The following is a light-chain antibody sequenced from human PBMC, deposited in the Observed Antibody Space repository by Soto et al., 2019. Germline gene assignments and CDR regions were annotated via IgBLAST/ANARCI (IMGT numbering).Light chain of an antibody. J-gene: IGLJ3*02. CDR3: ETGDSNIHWV. Sequence: QTVVTQSSSASASLGSSVKLTCTLSSGHSSYIIAWHQQQPGKAPRYLMKLEGSGSYNKGSGVPDRFSGSSSGADRYLTISNLQFEDEADYYCETGDSNIHWVFGGGTKLTVL. V-gene: IGLV4-60*02. CDR1: SGHSSYI. CDR2: LEGSGSY.